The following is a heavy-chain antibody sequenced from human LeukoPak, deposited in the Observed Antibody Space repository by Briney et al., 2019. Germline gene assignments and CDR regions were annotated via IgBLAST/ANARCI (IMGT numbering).Heavy chain of an antibody. D-gene: IGHD2-21*02. CDR1: GFTFSNKA. Sequence: GGSLRLSCVASGFTFSNKAMSWVRQAPGMGLEWVTSTTQSGESSGYVDSVKGRFTISRDNSKNTLFLQMDSLRVEDTAIYYCARESGGDWGYFDDWGQGTLVTVSS. CDR2: TTQSGESS. V-gene: IGHV3-23*01. J-gene: IGHJ4*02. CDR3: ARESGGDWGYFDD.